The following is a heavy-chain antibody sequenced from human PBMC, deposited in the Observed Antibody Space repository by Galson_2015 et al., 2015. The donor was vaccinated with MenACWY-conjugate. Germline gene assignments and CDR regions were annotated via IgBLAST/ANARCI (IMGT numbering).Heavy chain of an antibody. CDR3: ARTGYGSGSYDAFDI. D-gene: IGHD3-10*01. CDR1: GYSFTSYW. Sequence: QSGAEVKKPGESLRISCKGSGYSFTSYWISWVRQMPGKGLEWMGRIDPSDSYTNYSPSFQGHVTISADKSISTAYLQWSSLKASDTAMYYCARTGYGSGSYDAFDIWGQGTMVTVSS. CDR2: IDPSDSYT. J-gene: IGHJ3*02. V-gene: IGHV5-10-1*01.